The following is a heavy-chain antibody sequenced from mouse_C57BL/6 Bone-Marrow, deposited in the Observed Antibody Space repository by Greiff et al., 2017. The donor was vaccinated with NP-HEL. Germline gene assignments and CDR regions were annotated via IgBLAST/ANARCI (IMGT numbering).Heavy chain of an antibody. CDR2: IHPNSGST. CDR1: GYTFTSYW. V-gene: IGHV1-64*01. J-gene: IGHJ3*01. Sequence: QVQLQQPGAELVKPGASVKLSCKASGYTFTSYWMHWVKQRPGQGLEWIGMIHPNSGSTNYNEKFKSKATLTVDKSSSTAYMQLSSLTSEDSAVYYCARESIYYYGSSSWFAYWGQGTLVTVSA. CDR3: ARESIYYYGSSSWFAY. D-gene: IGHD1-1*01.